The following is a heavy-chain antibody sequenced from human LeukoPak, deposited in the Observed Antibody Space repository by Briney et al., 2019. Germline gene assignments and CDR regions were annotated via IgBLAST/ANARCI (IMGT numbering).Heavy chain of an antibody. V-gene: IGHV3-43*02. D-gene: IGHD6-19*01. CDR2: ISGDGGST. J-gene: IGHJ4*02. Sequence: PGRSLRLSCAASGFTFDDYAMHWVRQAPGKGLEWVSLISGDGGSTYYADSVKGRFTISRDNSKNSLYLQMNSLRTEDTALYYCATTRSGWSFYFDYWGQGTLVTVSS. CDR1: GFTFDDYA. CDR3: ATTRSGWSFYFDY.